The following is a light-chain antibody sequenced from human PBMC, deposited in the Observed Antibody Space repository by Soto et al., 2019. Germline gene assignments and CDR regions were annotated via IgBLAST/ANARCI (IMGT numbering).Light chain of an antibody. CDR3: QQYNSWPPLT. CDR1: PSVSSN. Sequence: EVVMTHSPATLSVSPWEIATLSCRASPSVSSNLAWYQQKPGQSPRLLIYGASTRATGIPARFSGSGSETEFTLTISSLQSEDSAVYYCQQYNSWPPLTFGGGTKVDIK. V-gene: IGKV3-15*01. CDR2: GAS. J-gene: IGKJ4*01.